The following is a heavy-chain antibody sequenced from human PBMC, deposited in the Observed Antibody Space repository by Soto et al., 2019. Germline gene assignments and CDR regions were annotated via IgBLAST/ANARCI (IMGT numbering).Heavy chain of an antibody. CDR3: ARDGDPIPALAGGGGFGV. D-gene: IGHD3-3*01. J-gene: IGHJ6*02. V-gene: IGHV3-9*01. CDR1: GFSFGEYG. Sequence: EVQLVESGGGLAQPGRSLRLSCAGSGFSFGEYGMHWVRHRPGKGLEWVAGISWTSNDEVYADSVKGRFTVSRDNAKISLYWQMDSLPPEDAVFYYCARDGDPIPALAGGGGFGVGGRGKRVTFSS. CDR2: ISWTSNDE.